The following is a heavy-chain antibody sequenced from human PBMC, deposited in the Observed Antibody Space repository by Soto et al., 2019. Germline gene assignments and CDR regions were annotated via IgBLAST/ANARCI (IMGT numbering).Heavy chain of an antibody. J-gene: IGHJ3*02. CDR1: GFTFSSYA. V-gene: IGHV3-23*01. D-gene: IGHD3-10*01. CDR3: AKDLPMTMVRGTPFDAFDI. CDR2: ISGSGGST. Sequence: GGSLRLSCAASGFTFSSYAMSWVRQAPGKGLEWVSAISGSGGSTYYADSVKGRFTIARDNSKNTLYLQMNSLRAEDTAVYYCAKDLPMTMVRGTPFDAFDIWGQGTMVTVSS.